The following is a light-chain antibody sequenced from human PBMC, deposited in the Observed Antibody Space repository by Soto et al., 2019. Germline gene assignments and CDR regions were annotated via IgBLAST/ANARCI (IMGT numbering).Light chain of an antibody. CDR2: SNH. CDR3: AAWDDSLNGSV. Sequence: QSALTQPPSASGTPGQTVTVSCSGSSSNIGSYTVNWYQQLPGTAPKLVIYSNHQRPSGVPDRFSGSKSGTSASLAISGLQSEHEADYYCAAWDDSLNGSVFGSGTKLTVL. J-gene: IGLJ1*01. CDR1: SSNIGSYT. V-gene: IGLV1-44*01.